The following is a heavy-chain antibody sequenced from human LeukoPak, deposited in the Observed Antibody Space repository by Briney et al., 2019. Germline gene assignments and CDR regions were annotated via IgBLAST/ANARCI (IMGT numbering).Heavy chain of an antibody. V-gene: IGHV3-21*01. J-gene: IGHJ4*02. CDR1: GFTFSTFA. D-gene: IGHD4-23*01. CDR3: ARDWNYGGTIDF. Sequence: GGSLRLSCAASGFTFSTFAMIWVRQPPGKGLEWVSSIFPSGGEIHYADSVRGRFTISRDNAKNSLYLQMNSLRADDTAVYYCARDWNYGGTIDFWGQGTLVAVSS. CDR2: IFPSGGEI.